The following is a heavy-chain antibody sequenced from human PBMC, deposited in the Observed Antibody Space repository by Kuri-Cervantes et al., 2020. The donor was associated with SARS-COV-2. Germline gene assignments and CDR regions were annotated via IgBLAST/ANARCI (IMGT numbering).Heavy chain of an antibody. J-gene: IGHJ4*02. CDR1: GFTFSSYD. D-gene: IGHD2-21*02. CDR2: IGTAGDT. Sequence: GESLKISCAASGFTFSSYDMHWVRQATGKGLEWVSAIGTAGDTYYPGSVKGRFTISRDNAKNSLYLQMNSLRAEDTAVYYCARGLYCGDDCSQTEIDYWGQGTLVTVSS. V-gene: IGHV3-13*01. CDR3: ARGLYCGDDCSQTEIDY.